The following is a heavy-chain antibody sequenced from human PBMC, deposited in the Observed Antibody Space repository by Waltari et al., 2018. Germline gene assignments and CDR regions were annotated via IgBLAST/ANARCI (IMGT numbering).Heavy chain of an antibody. CDR2: IYYSGST. CDR1: GGSISSSSYY. V-gene: IGHV4-39*01. J-gene: IGHJ4*02. Sequence: QLQLQESGPGLVKPSETLSLTCTVSGGSISSSSYYWGWIRQTQGKGLEWIGSIYYSGSTYYNPSLKSRVTISVDTSKNQFSLKLSSVTAADTAVYYCASIRTIYDSSGYYSFDYWGQGTLVTVSS. D-gene: IGHD3-22*01. CDR3: ASIRTIYDSSGYYSFDY.